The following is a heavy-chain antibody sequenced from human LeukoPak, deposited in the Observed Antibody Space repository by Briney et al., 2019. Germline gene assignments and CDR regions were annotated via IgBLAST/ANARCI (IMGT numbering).Heavy chain of an antibody. J-gene: IGHJ4*02. Sequence: TGGSLRLSCAASGFTFSSYAMSCVRQAPGKGLKWVSAISGSCYSTYYADSVKGRFTISRDNSKNTLYLQMNSLRAEDTAVYYCAKEAGYSGYDYPDYWGQGTLVTVSS. CDR3: AKEAGYSGYDYPDY. V-gene: IGHV3-23*01. D-gene: IGHD5-12*01. CDR2: ISGSCYST. CDR1: GFTFSSYA.